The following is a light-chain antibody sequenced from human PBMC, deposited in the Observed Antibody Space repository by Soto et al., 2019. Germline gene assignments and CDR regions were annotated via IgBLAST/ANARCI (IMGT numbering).Light chain of an antibody. V-gene: IGLV3-21*02. CDR2: DDS. J-gene: IGLJ1*01. CDR1: NIGTKS. Sequence: SYELTQPPSVSVAPGQTARLTCGGDNIGTKSVHWYQQKPGQAPVVVVYDDSDRPSGIPERFSGSNSGTTATLTISRVEAGDETDYYCQVWDSSSDHYVFGTGTKVTVL. CDR3: QVWDSSSDHYV.